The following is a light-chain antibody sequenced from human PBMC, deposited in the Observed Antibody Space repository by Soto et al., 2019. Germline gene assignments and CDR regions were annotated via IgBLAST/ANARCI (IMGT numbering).Light chain of an antibody. V-gene: IGKV4-1*01. CDR3: QQYYNIPYT. J-gene: IGKJ2*01. CDR1: QSVLYRSDNKNY. CDR2: WAS. Sequence: DIVMTQSPDSLAVSLGERATINCKSSQSVLYRSDNKNYLAWYQQTPGQPPKLIIYWASTRESGVPVRFSGSGSGTDFTLTISSLQAEDVAVYYCQQYYNIPYTFGQGTRLEIK.